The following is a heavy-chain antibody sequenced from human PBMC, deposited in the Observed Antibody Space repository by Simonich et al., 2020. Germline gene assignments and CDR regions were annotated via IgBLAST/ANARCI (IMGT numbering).Heavy chain of an antibody. CDR1: GYTFTGYY. Sequence: QVQLVQSGAEVQKPGASVKVSCKASGYTFTGYYMHWVRQAPGKGLGWRGWSNPNSGGTNYAQKFQGRVTMTRDTSISTAYMELSRLRSDDTAVYYCARWPSIAASYGSGSYFDYWGQGTLVTVSS. CDR2: SNPNSGGT. D-gene: IGHD3-10*01. J-gene: IGHJ4*02. CDR3: ARWPSIAASYGSGSYFDY. V-gene: IGHV1-2*02.